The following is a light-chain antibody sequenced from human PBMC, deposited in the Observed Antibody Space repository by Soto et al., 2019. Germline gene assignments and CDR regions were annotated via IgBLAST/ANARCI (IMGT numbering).Light chain of an antibody. V-gene: IGKV3-15*01. CDR2: GAS. CDR3: QQYNNWPLT. J-gene: IGKJ4*01. Sequence: ETVMTQSPATLSVSPGEIATLSCRASQSVSNNYLAWYQQKPGQSPRLLIYGASTRATGIPARFSGSGSGTEFTLTISSLQSEDFAVYSCQQYNNWPLTFGGGTTVDIK. CDR1: QSVSNN.